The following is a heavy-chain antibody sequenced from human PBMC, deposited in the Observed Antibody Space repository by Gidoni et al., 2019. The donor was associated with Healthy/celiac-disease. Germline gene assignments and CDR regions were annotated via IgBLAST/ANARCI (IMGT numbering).Heavy chain of an antibody. D-gene: IGHD2-2*01. V-gene: IGHV4-34*01. J-gene: IGHJ4*02. CDR1: GGSFRGYY. CDR2: IHHSGST. Sequence: QVQLQQWGAGLLMPSETLSLTCAAYGGSFRGYYWSWIRQPPGKGLEWIGEIHHSGSTNSNPCLKSRVTISVDTSKNQFSLKLSSVTAADTAVYYCARTCCSSTTGMLDYWGQGTLVTVSS. CDR3: ARTCCSSTTGMLDY.